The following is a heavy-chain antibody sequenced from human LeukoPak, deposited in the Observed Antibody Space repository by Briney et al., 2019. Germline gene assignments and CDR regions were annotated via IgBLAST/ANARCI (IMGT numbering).Heavy chain of an antibody. Sequence: PSETLSLTCTVSGGSISSYYWSWIRQPPGKGLEWIGYIYYSGSTNYNPSLKSRVTISVDTSKNQFSLKLSSVTAADTAVYYCARAPNYATLEYYFDYWGQGTLVTVSS. CDR2: IYYSGST. CDR1: GGSISSYY. CDR3: ARAPNYATLEYYFDY. D-gene: IGHD1-7*01. V-gene: IGHV4-59*01. J-gene: IGHJ4*02.